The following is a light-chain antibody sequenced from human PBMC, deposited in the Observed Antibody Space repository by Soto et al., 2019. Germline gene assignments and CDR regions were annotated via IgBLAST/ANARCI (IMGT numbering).Light chain of an antibody. Sequence: QSVLTQPPSVSGSPGQSVAISCTGTSSDVGSYNRVSWYQQPPGTAPKVMIYEVSSRPSAVPDRVSGSKSGNTASLTISGLQAEDDADYYCSSYTSSSTYVFGTGTKLTVL. CDR2: EVS. V-gene: IGLV2-18*02. CDR1: SSDVGSYNR. CDR3: SSYTSSSTYV. J-gene: IGLJ1*01.